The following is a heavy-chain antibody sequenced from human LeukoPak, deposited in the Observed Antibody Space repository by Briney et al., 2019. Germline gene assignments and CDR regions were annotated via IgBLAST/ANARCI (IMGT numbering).Heavy chain of an antibody. V-gene: IGHV3-7*01. CDR1: GFTFSNYW. D-gene: IGHD1-1*01. J-gene: IGHJ4*02. CDR3: ARDDNWGSDY. CDR2: IKQDGSEK. Sequence: PGGSLRLSCATSGFTFSNYWMSWVRQAPGKGLEWVANIKQDGSEKYYVDSVKGRFTISRDNAKNSLYLQMNSLRAEDTAVYYCARDDNWGSDYWGQGTLVTVSS.